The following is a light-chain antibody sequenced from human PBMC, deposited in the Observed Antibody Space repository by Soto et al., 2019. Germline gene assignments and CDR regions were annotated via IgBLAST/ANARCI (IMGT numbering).Light chain of an antibody. CDR2: DAS. V-gene: IGKV3-11*01. J-gene: IGKJ3*01. CDR3: QQNGNSLFT. Sequence: EIVLTQSPATLSLSPGERATLSCRASQSVSSYLAWHQQKPGQAPRLLIYDASSRATGIPDRFSGSGSGTDFTLTISRLEPEDFAVYYCQQNGNSLFTFGPGTKVEIK. CDR1: QSVSSY.